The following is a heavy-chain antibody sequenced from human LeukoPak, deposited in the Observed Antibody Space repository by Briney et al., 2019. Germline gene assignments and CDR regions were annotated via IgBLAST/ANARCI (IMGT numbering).Heavy chain of an antibody. J-gene: IGHJ4*02. CDR2: IYYSGST. Sequence: SETLSLTCTVSGGSISSYYWSWIRQPPGKGLEWVGCIYYSGSTNYNPSLKSRVTISVDTSKNQFSLRLSSVTAADTAVYYCARDSGYSYGYVYWGQGTLVTVSS. D-gene: IGHD5-18*01. V-gene: IGHV4-59*01. CDR3: ARDSGYSYGYVY. CDR1: GGSISSYY.